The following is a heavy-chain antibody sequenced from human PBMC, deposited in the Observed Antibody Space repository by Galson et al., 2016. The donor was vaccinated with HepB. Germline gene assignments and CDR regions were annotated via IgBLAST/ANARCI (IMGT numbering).Heavy chain of an antibody. CDR1: GGSISDYY. CDR3: ARLPHE. CDR2: IYYFGRT. J-gene: IGHJ4*02. V-gene: IGHV4-59*01. Sequence: SETLSLTCTVSGGSISDYYWSWIRQPPGKGLEWIGYIYYFGRTDYNPSLKSRVTISVDTSKNQFSLKLRSVTAADTAVYYCARLPHEWGQGTLVTVSS.